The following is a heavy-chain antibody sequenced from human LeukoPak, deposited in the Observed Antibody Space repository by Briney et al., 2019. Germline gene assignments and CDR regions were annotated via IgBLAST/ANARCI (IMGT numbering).Heavy chain of an antibody. V-gene: IGHV3-23*01. Sequence: GGSLRLSCAASGFTFSSYGMSWVRQAPGKGLEWVSGISSIDGSTYYADSVKGRFTVSRDSSKNTLYLQMNSLRAEDTAVYYCAKVASGSYYNWPFDYWGQGTLVAVSS. J-gene: IGHJ4*02. CDR1: GFTFSSYG. CDR2: ISSIDGST. D-gene: IGHD1-26*01. CDR3: AKVASGSYYNWPFDY.